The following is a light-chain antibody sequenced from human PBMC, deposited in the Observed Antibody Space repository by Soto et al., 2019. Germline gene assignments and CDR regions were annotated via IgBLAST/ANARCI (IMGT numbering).Light chain of an antibody. V-gene: IGKV3-20*01. J-gene: IGKJ1*01. CDR3: QQYNSYSVT. CDR2: GAS. CDR1: QSVSNNY. Sequence: EIVLTQSPGTLSLSPGERATLSCRASQSVSNNYLAWYQQKPGQAPRLLIYGASNRATGIPDRFSGSGSGTDFTLTISRLEPEDFATYYCQQYNSYSVTFGQGTKVDI.